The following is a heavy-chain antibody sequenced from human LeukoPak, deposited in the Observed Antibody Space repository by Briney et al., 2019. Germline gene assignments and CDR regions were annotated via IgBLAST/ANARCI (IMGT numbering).Heavy chain of an antibody. CDR2: ISADGTNK. D-gene: IGHD3-22*01. CDR1: GLPFSNSH. J-gene: IGHJ3*02. Sequence: GSLRLSCATSGLPFSNSHMHWVRQPPGARMEWVALISADGTNKQFGDSAKGRYTVSRDNSRNTLDLQVDSLTVEDTAMYYCAREGYSSGRAGTFDIWGQGTMVTVSS. V-gene: IGHV3-30*04. CDR3: AREGYSSGRAGTFDI.